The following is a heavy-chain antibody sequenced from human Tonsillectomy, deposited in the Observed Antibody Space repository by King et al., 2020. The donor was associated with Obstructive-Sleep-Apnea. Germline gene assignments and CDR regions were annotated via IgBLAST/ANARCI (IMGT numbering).Heavy chain of an antibody. J-gene: IGHJ6*02. D-gene: IGHD3-3*01. CDR1: GFTFSDYS. CDR3: ARPSGRSYYEYYYALDV. CDR2: IIFDGSNK. V-gene: IGHV3-30*04. Sequence: VQLVESGGSVVQPGRCLRLSCAVSGFTFSDYSMYWVRQAPGKGLEWVALIIFDGSNKYYADSVKGRFTISRDNSRNTLYLQMSSLRAEDTVVYYCARPSGRSYYEYYYALDVWGQGTTVTVSS.